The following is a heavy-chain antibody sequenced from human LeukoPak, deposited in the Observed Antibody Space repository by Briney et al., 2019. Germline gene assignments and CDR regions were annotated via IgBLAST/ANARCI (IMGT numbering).Heavy chain of an antibody. CDR1: GFTFSSFG. CDR2: IRYDGSNK. D-gene: IGHD4/OR15-4a*01. J-gene: IGHJ5*02. Sequence: GGSLRLSCAASGFTFSSFGMHWVRQAPGKGLEWVAYIRYDGSNKKYADSLEGRFTISRDNSKNALYLQIDSLRPEDTAVYYCAKKSEAACYNWFDPWGQGPLATVSS. V-gene: IGHV3-30*02. CDR3: AKKSEAACYNWFDP.